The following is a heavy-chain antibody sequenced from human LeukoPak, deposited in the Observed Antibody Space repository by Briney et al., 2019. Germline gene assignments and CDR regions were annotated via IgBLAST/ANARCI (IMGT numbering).Heavy chain of an antibody. CDR2: IYYSGST. V-gene: IGHV4-30-4*08. J-gene: IGHJ4*02. Sequence: PSETLSLTCTVSGGSISSGDYYWSWIRQPPGKGLEWIGYIYYSGSTYYNPSLKSRVTISVDTSKNQFSLKLSSVTAADTAVYYCARGDLSVDTAFDYWGQGTLDTVSS. CDR3: ARGDLSVDTAFDY. CDR1: GGSISSGDYY. D-gene: IGHD5-18*01.